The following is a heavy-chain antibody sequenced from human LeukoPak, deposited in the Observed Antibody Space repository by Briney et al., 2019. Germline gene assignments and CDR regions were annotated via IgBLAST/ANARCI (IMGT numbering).Heavy chain of an antibody. CDR1: GDSIRRFH. CDR2: ISNSGGS. Sequence: PSETLSLTCAVSGDSIRRFHWSWIRQPPGKGLEWIGYISNSGGSDYNPSLKSRVTISVDTSKNQFSLKLSSVTAADTAVYFCARGPPTDYYDSSGFYYVFDYWGQGTLVTVSS. D-gene: IGHD3-22*01. V-gene: IGHV4-59*12. J-gene: IGHJ4*02. CDR3: ARGPPTDYYDSSGFYYVFDY.